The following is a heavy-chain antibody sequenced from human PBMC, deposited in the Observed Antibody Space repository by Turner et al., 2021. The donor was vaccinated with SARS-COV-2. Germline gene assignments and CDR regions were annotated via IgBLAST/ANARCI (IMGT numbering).Heavy chain of an antibody. Sequence: QLQLLESGPGLVKPSETLSLTCTVSGGSISSSSYYWGWIRQPPGKGLEWIGNIYYSGSTYYNPSLKSRVTISVDTSKNQFSLKLSSVTAADTAVYYCARRRFMSGYSFDYWGQGTLVTVSS. J-gene: IGHJ4*02. D-gene: IGHD3-3*01. CDR1: GGSISSSSYY. CDR3: ARRRFMSGYSFDY. V-gene: IGHV4-39*01. CDR2: IYYSGST.